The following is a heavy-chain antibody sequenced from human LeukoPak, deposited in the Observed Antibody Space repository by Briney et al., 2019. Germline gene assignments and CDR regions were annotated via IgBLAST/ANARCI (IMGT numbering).Heavy chain of an antibody. CDR1: GGSISSSSYY. CDR3: ARAGGTQEYSSYFDY. CDR2: IYYSGST. V-gene: IGHV4-39*07. D-gene: IGHD6-6*01. J-gene: IGHJ4*02. Sequence: PSETLSLTCTVSGGSISSSSYYWGWIRQPPGKGLEWIGSIYYSGSTYYNPSLKSRVTISVDTSKNQFSLKLSSVTAADTAVYYCARAGGTQEYSSYFDYWGQGTLVTVSS.